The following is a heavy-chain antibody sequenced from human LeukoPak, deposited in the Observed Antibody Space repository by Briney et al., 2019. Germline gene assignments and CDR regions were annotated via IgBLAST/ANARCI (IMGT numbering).Heavy chain of an antibody. CDR1: GRTFSSYA. CDR2: IIPIFGTA. CDR3: ARDYYDSGIDY. V-gene: IGHV1-69*13. Sequence: SVKVSCKASGRTFSSYAISWVRQAPGQGLEWMGGIIPIFGTANYAQKFQGRVTITADESTSTAYMELSSLRSEDTAMYYCARDYYDSGIDYWGQGTLVTVSS. D-gene: IGHD3-22*01. J-gene: IGHJ4*02.